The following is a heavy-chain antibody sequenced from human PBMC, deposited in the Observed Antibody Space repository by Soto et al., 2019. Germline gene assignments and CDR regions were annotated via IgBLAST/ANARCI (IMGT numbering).Heavy chain of an antibody. V-gene: IGHV1-24*01. CDR1: GYTLTELS. J-gene: IGHJ5*02. D-gene: IGHD3-3*01. Sequence: ASVKVSCKVSGYTLTELSMHWVRQAPGKGLEWMGGFDPEDGETIYAQKFQGRVTMTEDTSTDTAYMELSGLRSEDTAVYYCATGVPWSGGRNWFDPWGQGTLVTVSS. CDR2: FDPEDGET. CDR3: ATGVPWSGGRNWFDP.